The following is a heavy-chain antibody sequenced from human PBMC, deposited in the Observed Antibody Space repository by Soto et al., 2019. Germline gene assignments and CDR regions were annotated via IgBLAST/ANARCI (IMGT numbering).Heavy chain of an antibody. J-gene: IGHJ5*02. D-gene: IGHD6-13*01. CDR1: GYTFTSYA. V-gene: IGHV1-3*01. CDR2: INAGNVNT. Sequence: ASXKVSSKASGYTFTSYAMHGVRQAPGQRLECMGWINAGNVNTKYSHKFQGRVTITRDTSASTAYMELSSLRSEDTAVYYCARDPYSRSWKYNWFDTWGQGTLVTVSS. CDR3: ARDPYSRSWKYNWFDT.